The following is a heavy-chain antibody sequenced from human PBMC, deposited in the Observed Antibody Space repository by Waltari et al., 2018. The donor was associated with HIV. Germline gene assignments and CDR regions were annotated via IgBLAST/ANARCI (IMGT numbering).Heavy chain of an antibody. Sequence: QVQLVQSGAEVKKPGASVKVSCKASGYTFTGYYMHWVRPAPGQGLEWMGRINPNSGGTNYAQKFQGRVTMTRDTSISTAYMELSRLRSDDTAVYYCARDLVPGMIVVDDAFDIWGQGTMVTVSS. D-gene: IGHD3-22*01. V-gene: IGHV1-2*06. J-gene: IGHJ3*02. CDR1: GYTFTGYY. CDR3: ARDLVPGMIVVDDAFDI. CDR2: INPNSGGT.